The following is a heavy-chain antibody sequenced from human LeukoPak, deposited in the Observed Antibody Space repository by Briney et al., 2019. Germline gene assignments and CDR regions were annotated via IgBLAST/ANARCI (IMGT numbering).Heavy chain of an antibody. CDR3: ARHSISYDSSGYYPIYYFDY. D-gene: IGHD3-22*01. CDR1: GGSISSGGYY. V-gene: IGHV4-61*08. J-gene: IGHJ4*02. Sequence: PSETLSLTCTVSGGSISSGGYYWSWIRQHPGKGLEWIGYIYYSGSTNYNPSLKSRVTISVDTSKNQFSLKLSSVTAADTAVYYCARHSISYDSSGYYPIYYFDYWGQGTLVTVSS. CDR2: IYYSGST.